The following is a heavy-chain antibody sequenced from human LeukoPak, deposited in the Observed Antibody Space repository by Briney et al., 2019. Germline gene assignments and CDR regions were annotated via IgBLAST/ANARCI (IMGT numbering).Heavy chain of an antibody. D-gene: IGHD1-26*01. Sequence: SETLSLTCSVSGGSISGYFWSWIRQPAGMGLEWIGRIHSSGSTNYNPSLKSRVTVSVDTSKNQFSLNLNSVTAADSAVYYCAREPHWDVSGMDVWGQGTTVTVSS. J-gene: IGHJ6*02. CDR1: GGSISGYF. CDR3: AREPHWDVSGMDV. V-gene: IGHV4-4*07. CDR2: IHSSGST.